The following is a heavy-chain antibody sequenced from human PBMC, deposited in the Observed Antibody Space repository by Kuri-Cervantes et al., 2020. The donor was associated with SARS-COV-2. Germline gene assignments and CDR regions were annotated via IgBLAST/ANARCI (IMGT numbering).Heavy chain of an antibody. CDR1: GFTFDDYG. V-gene: IGHV3-20*04. D-gene: IGHD6-13*01. J-gene: IGHJ4*02. Sequence: GESLKISCAASGFTFDDYGMSWVRQAPGKGLEWVSGINWNGGSTGYADSVKGRFTISRDNAKNSQYLQMNSLRAEDTALYYCARVGDSSSWRGGPDYWGQGTLVTVSS. CDR3: ARVGDSSSWRGGPDY. CDR2: INWNGGST.